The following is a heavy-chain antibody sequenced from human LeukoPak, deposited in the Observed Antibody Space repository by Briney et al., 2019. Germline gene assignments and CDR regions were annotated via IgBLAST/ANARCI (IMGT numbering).Heavy chain of an antibody. CDR2: ISAYNGNT. J-gene: IGHJ4*02. Sequence: WASVKVSCKASGYTFTSYGISWVRQAPGQGLEWMGWISAYNGNTNYAQKLQGRVTMTTDTSTSTAYMELRSLRSDDTAVYYCARDSPKVATGYYFDYWGQGTLVTVSS. CDR3: ARDSPKVATGYYFDY. D-gene: IGHD5-12*01. CDR1: GYTFTSYG. V-gene: IGHV1-18*01.